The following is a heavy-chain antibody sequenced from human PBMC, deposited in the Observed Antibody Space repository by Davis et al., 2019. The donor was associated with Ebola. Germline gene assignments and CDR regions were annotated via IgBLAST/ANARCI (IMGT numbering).Heavy chain of an antibody. Sequence: SETLSLTCTVSGGPISSYYWSWIRQPPGKGLEWIGYIYYSGSTNYNPSLKSQVTISVDTSKNQFSLKLSSVTAADTAVYYCARSTRTTRIFNPWGQGTLVTVSS. J-gene: IGHJ5*02. CDR2: IYYSGST. D-gene: IGHD1-14*01. V-gene: IGHV4-59*01. CDR1: GGPISSYY. CDR3: ARSTRTTRIFNP.